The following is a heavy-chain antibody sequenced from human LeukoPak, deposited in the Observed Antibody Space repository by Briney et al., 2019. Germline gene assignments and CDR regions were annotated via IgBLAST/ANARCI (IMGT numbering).Heavy chain of an antibody. CDR2: INPNSGGT. Sequence: ASVKVSCKASGYTFTGYYMHWVRQAPGQGLEWMGWINPNSGGTSYAQKFQGWVTMTMDTSISTAYMELSRLRSEDTAVYYCARDRVAAAGEGGNWFAPWGQASMVSVCS. D-gene: IGHD6-13*01. CDR3: ARDRVAAAGEGGNWFAP. J-gene: IGHJ5*02. V-gene: IGHV1-2*04. CDR1: GYTFTGYY.